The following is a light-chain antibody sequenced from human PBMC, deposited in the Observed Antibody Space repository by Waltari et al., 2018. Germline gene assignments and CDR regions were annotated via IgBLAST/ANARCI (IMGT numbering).Light chain of an antibody. CDR3: QQHNTWPGDT. CDR2: DAS. J-gene: IGKJ2*01. Sequence: ETVMTQSPATLSVSPGERATLSCRASQSVTSNLAWYQQKPGQAPRLLIYDASTRATGIPDRFSGSGSGTEFTLTISSLQAEDFAVYYCQQHNTWPGDTFGQGTKLEI. CDR1: QSVTSN. V-gene: IGKV3-15*01.